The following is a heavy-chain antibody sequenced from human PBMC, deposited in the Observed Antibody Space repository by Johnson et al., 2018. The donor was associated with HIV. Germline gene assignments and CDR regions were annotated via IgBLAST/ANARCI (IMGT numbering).Heavy chain of an antibody. Sequence: VQLVESGGGLVQPGGSLRLSCVASGFSFDDFAVSWVRQVPGRGLEWVSGFYWNGGSTGYADSVKGRFTISRDNAKNSLYLQMNSLRAEDTAVYYCARVQSIAAPDDAFDIWGQGTMVTVSS. J-gene: IGHJ3*02. CDR3: ARVQSIAAPDDAFDI. CDR2: FYWNGGST. CDR1: GFSFDDFA. D-gene: IGHD6-6*01. V-gene: IGHV3-20*04.